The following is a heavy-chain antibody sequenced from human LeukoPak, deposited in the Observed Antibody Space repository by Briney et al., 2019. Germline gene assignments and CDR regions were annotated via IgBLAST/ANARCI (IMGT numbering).Heavy chain of an antibody. J-gene: IGHJ5*02. Sequence: PSETLSLTCTVSGGSISSYYWSWIRQPPGEGLEWIGYIYYSGSTNYNPSLKSRVTISVDTSKNQFSLKLSSVTAADTAVYYCARVFPSSGWFDPWGQGTLVTVSS. V-gene: IGHV4-59*01. CDR1: GGSISSYY. D-gene: IGHD2-2*01. CDR3: ARVFPSSGWFDP. CDR2: IYYSGST.